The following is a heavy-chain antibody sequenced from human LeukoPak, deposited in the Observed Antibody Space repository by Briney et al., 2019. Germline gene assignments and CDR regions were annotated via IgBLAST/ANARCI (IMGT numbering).Heavy chain of an antibody. CDR3: ASAGVPYCSSTSCYTRSRRPDY. D-gene: IGHD2-2*02. CDR1: GGTFSSYA. V-gene: IGHV1-69*04. Sequence: ASVKVSCKASGGTFSSYAISWVRQAPGQGLEWMGRIIPILGIANYAQKFQGRVTITADKSTSTAYMELSSLRSEDTAVYYCASAGVPYCSSTSCYTRSRRPDYWGQGTLVTVSS. CDR2: IIPILGIA. J-gene: IGHJ4*02.